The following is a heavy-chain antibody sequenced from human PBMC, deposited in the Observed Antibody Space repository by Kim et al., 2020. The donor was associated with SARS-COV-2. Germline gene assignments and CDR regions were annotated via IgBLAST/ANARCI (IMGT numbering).Heavy chain of an antibody. CDR1: GFTFSSYA. Sequence: GGSLRLSCSASGFTFSSYAMHWVRQAPGKGLEYVSAISSNGGSTYYADSVKGRFTISRDNSKNTLYLQMSSLRAEDTAVYYCVKAKRREVRFLEWPTAPGGVWGQGTTVTVSS. V-gene: IGHV3-64D*06. J-gene: IGHJ6*02. D-gene: IGHD3-3*01. CDR3: VKAKRREVRFLEWPTAPGGV. CDR2: ISSNGGST.